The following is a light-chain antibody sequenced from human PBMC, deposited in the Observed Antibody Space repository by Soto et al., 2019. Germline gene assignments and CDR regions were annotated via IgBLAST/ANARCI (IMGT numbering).Light chain of an antibody. CDR2: AAS. J-gene: IGKJ5*01. V-gene: IGKV1-16*01. Sequence: DIQMPQSPSSLSASVGDRVTITCRASQGIRNHLAWFQQRPGKAPKSLIYAASNLQSGVPSRFSASGYETDFTLTISSLQPEDFATYYCQQSHKYPITFGQGTRLEIK. CDR3: QQSHKYPIT. CDR1: QGIRNH.